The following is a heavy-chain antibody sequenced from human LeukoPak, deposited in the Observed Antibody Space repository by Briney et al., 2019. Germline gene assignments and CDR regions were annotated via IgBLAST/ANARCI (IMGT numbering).Heavy chain of an antibody. CDR1: GYTFTDYY. CDR2: INPKSGDT. J-gene: IGHJ4*02. V-gene: IGHV1-2*02. CDR3: ARDYYGSGSFSGH. Sequence: ASVKVSCKASGYTFTDYYMHWVRQAPGQGLEWMGWINPKSGDTNYAQKFQGRVTMTGDTSITTAYTELSRLTSDDTAVYFCARDYYGSGSFSGHWGQGTLVTVSS. D-gene: IGHD3-10*01.